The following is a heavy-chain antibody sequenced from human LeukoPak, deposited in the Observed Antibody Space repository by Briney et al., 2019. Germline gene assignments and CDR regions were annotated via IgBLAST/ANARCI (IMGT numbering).Heavy chain of an antibody. CDR3: ARLSSSWYQDWYFDL. J-gene: IGHJ2*01. D-gene: IGHD6-13*01. CDR2: IYTRGST. V-gene: IGHV4-4*07. Sequence: SETLSLTCTVSGGSISSYDWSWFRQPAGKRLEWIGRIYTRGSTNYNPSLKSRVIMSVDTSKNQFSLKLSSVTAADTAVYYCARLSSSWYQDWYFDLWGRGTLVTVSS. CDR1: GGSISSYD.